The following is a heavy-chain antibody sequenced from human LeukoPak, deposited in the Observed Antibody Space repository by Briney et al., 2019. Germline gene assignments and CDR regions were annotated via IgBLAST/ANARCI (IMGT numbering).Heavy chain of an antibody. J-gene: IGHJ4*02. Sequence: PGGSLRLSCAASGFTFSSYGMHWVRQAPGKGLEWVAVIWYDGSNKYYADSVKGRFTISRDNSKNTLYLQMNSLRAEDTAVYYCARTLRDYGDYGLNWGQGTLVTVSS. CDR2: IWYDGSNK. CDR1: GFTFSSYG. CDR3: ARTLRDYGDYGLN. V-gene: IGHV3-33*01. D-gene: IGHD4-17*01.